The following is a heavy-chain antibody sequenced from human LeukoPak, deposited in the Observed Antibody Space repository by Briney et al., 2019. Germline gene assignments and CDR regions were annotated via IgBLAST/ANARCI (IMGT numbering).Heavy chain of an antibody. CDR3: ARGLFKYYYDSSIDY. J-gene: IGHJ4*02. CDR1: GGSTSSSNYY. Sequence: SETLSLTCTVSGGSTSSSNYYWGWIRQPPGKGLEWIGEINHSGSTNYNPSLKSRVTISVDTSKNQFSLKLSSVTAADTAVYYCARGLFKYYYDSSIDYWGQGTLVTVSS. D-gene: IGHD3-22*01. V-gene: IGHV4-39*07. CDR2: INHSGST.